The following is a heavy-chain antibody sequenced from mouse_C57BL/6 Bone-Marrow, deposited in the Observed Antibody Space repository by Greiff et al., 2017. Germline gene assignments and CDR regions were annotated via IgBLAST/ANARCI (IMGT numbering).Heavy chain of an antibody. CDR3: ARGRLRRLAWFAY. D-gene: IGHD2-4*01. Sequence: VQLQQSGPVLVKPGASVKMSCKASGYTFTDYYINWVKQSHGKSLEWIGVINPYNGGTSYNQKFKGKATLTVDKSSSTAYMELNSLTSEDSAVYYCARGRLRRLAWFAYWGQGTLVTVSA. J-gene: IGHJ3*01. CDR2: INPYNGGT. CDR1: GYTFTDYY. V-gene: IGHV1-19*01.